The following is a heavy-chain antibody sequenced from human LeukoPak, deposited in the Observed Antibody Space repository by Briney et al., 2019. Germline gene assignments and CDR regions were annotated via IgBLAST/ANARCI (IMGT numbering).Heavy chain of an antibody. J-gene: IGHJ6*03. CDR2: IYYSGST. Sequence: PSETLSLTCTVSGGSISSSSYYWGWIRQPPGKGLEWIGSIYYSGSTYYNPSLKSRVTISVDTSKNQSSLKLSSVTAADTAVCYCAREEGYYYYMDVWGKGTTVTVSS. CDR1: GGSISSSSYY. CDR3: AREEGYYYYMDV. V-gene: IGHV4-39*01.